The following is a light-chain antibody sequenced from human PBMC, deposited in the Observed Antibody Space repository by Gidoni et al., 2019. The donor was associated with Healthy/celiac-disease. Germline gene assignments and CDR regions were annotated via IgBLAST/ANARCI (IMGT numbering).Light chain of an antibody. CDR2: DAF. Sequence: EIVLTQSPATLSLSPGERATLSCRASQSVSSYLAWYQQKPGQAPRLLIDDAFNRATGIPARFSGSGSGTDFTLTISSLEPDDSAVYYCQRRSNWPLTFGGGTKVEIK. J-gene: IGKJ4*01. V-gene: IGKV3-11*01. CDR3: QRRSNWPLT. CDR1: QSVSSY.